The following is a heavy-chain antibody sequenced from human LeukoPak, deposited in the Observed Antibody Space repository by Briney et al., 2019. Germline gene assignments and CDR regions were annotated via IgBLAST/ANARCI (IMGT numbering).Heavy chain of an antibody. CDR3: AKDSSSWYLDY. Sequence: GGSLRLSCAASGFTFSTYTMNWVRQAPGKGLEWVSGIYGSGGASFYADSVKGRFTISRDNSKNTLYLQMNSLRAEDTAVYYCAKDSSSWYLDYWGQGTLVTVSS. V-gene: IGHV3-23*01. J-gene: IGHJ4*02. CDR1: GFTFSTYT. D-gene: IGHD6-13*01. CDR2: IYGSGGAS.